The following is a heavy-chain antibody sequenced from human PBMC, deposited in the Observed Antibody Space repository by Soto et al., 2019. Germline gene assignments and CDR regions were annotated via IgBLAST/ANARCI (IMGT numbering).Heavy chain of an antibody. CDR1: GFTFSSYG. CDR2: ISYDGSNK. V-gene: IGHV3-30*18. J-gene: IGHJ6*02. D-gene: IGHD3-22*01. CDR3: AKDPRAITMIVSGYGMDV. Sequence: GGSLRLSCAASGFTFSSYGMHWVRQAPGKGLEWVAVISYDGSNKYYADSVKGRFTISRDNSKNTLYLQMNSLRAEDTAVYYCAKDPRAITMIVSGYGMDVWGQGTTVTVYS.